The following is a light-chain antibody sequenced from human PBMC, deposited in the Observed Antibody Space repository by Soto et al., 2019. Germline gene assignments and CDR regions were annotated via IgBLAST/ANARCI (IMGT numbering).Light chain of an antibody. CDR3: QQYTT. J-gene: IGKJ1*01. CDR2: GAS. CDR1: QSVSSSY. V-gene: IGKV3-20*01. Sequence: EIVLTQSPGTLSLSPGERATLSCRASQSVSSSYLAWYQQKPGQAPRLLIYGASSRATGIPDRFSGSGSGTDFTLTISRLEPEDFAVYYCQQYTTFGQGTK.